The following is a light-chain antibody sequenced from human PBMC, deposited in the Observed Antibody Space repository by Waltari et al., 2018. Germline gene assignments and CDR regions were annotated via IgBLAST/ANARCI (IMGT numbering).Light chain of an antibody. CDR3: SSYTSGGTHV. Sequence: QSAPTQPASVSGSPGQSITISCTGTTSDVGGYDYVSWYQHPPGRAPKRMIYEVGYRPSGVVNRFYGSKSGNTASLTISGLQAEDEADYYCSSYTSGGTHVFGTGTKATVL. CDR2: EVG. CDR1: TSDVGGYDY. V-gene: IGLV2-14*01. J-gene: IGLJ1*01.